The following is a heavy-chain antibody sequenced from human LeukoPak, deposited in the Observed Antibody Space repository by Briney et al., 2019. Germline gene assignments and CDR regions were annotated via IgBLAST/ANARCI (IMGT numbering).Heavy chain of an antibody. CDR3: ARGDFWSGPGSHNWFDP. CDR1: GGSFSGYY. D-gene: IGHD3-3*01. Sequence: KSSETLSLTCAVYGGSFSGYYWSWIRQPPGKGLEWIGEINHSGSTNYNPSPKSRVTISVDTSKNQFSLKLSSVTAADTAVYYCARGDFWSGPGSHNWFDPWGQGTLVTVSS. J-gene: IGHJ5*02. V-gene: IGHV4-34*01. CDR2: INHSGST.